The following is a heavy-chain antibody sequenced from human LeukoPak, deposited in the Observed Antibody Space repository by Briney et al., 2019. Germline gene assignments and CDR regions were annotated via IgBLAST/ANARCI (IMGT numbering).Heavy chain of an antibody. CDR2: INPNSGAT. CDR3: AKEGQWLVHWFDP. J-gene: IGHJ5*02. Sequence: ASVKVSCKASGYTFTSYAMNWVRQAPGQGLEWMGWINPNSGATNYAQKYQGRVSMTRDTSISTVYMELTGLTSDDTAVYYCAKEGQWLVHWFDPWGQGTLVTVSS. V-gene: IGHV1-2*02. CDR1: GYTFTSYA. D-gene: IGHD6-19*01.